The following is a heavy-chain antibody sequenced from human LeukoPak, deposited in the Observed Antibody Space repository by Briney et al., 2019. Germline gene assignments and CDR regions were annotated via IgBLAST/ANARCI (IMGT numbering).Heavy chain of an antibody. D-gene: IGHD2-2*01. CDR1: GDTFSSHA. CDR2: IVPISGIA. V-gene: IGHV1-69*01. CDR3: ARGLQYQLFKALRYYCMDV. J-gene: IGHJ6*03. Sequence: ASVKVSCKASGDTFSSHAIAWVRQAPGQGPEGMGGIVPISGIADYAQKFQGRVTSTAHESTTTAYMELRSQTSDDAAVYYCARGLQYQLFKALRYYCMDVWGEGTTVTVSS.